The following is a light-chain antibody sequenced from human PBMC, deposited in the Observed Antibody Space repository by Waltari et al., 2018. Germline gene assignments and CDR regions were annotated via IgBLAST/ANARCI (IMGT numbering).Light chain of an antibody. CDR1: QGISDF. J-gene: IGKJ1*01. V-gene: IGKV1-9*01. CDR2: AAS. Sequence: IQLTQSPSSLSASVGDRVNITCRASQGISDFLAWYQQKPGKAPKLLIYAASTLQSGVPSRFSGSGSGTDFTLTITSLQPEDFATYYCQLLNSSQWTFGQGTKVEIK. CDR3: QLLNSSQWT.